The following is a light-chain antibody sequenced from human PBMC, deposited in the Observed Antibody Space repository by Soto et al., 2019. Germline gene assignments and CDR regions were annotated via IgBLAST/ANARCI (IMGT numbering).Light chain of an antibody. V-gene: IGKV1-17*01. CDR2: AAS. CDR3: LQHNSYPQT. CDR1: QGIRDA. J-gene: IGKJ1*01. Sequence: DIQMTQSPSSLSASVGDRVTITCRASQGIRDALGWYQQKPGKAPKRLIYAASSLQSGVPSRFSDSGSGTEFTLTISSLQPEDFATYYCLQHNSYPQTFDQGTKVEIK.